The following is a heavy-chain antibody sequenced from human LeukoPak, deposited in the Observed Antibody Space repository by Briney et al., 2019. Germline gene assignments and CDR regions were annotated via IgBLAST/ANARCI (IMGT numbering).Heavy chain of an antibody. CDR1: GGSISSYY. D-gene: IGHD2-2*01. J-gene: IGHJ6*03. V-gene: IGHV4-59*01. CDR2: IYYSGST. Sequence: SETLSLTCTVSGGSISSYYWSWIRQPPGKGLEWIGYIYYSGSTYYNHSLKSRVTISVDTSKNQYSLKLSSVTAADTAVYYCARILGYGSSTSCYDIHMDGWGKGTTVTISS. CDR3: ARILGYGSSTSCYDIHMDG.